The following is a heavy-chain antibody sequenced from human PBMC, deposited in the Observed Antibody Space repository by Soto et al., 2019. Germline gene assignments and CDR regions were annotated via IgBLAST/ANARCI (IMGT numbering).Heavy chain of an antibody. V-gene: IGHV3-7*01. CDR2: IKEDGSLK. CDR3: ARDATTPSAGSNY. J-gene: IGHJ4*02. Sequence: EVLLVESGGGLVQPGGSLRLSCAASGFTFSTYWMSWVRQAPGKGLEWVANIKEDGSLKYYVDSVKGRFTISRDNARNSLYLHMDSLRVEDTGVYYGARDATTPSAGSNYWGQGTLVTVSS. D-gene: IGHD4-4*01. CDR1: GFTFSTYW.